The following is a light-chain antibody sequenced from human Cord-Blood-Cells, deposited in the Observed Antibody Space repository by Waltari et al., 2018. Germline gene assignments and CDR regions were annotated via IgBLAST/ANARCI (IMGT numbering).Light chain of an antibody. V-gene: IGLV1-36*01. Sequence: QSVLPQPPPVPEAPRPRVTTSSSGSSSHIGTTPVNWYQQHPGKAPNLLIYYDDLLPSGVSDRFSGSKSGTSASLAISGLQSEDEADYYCAAWDDSLNGPVFGGGTKLTVL. CDR2: YDD. CDR3: AAWDDSLNGPV. J-gene: IGLJ3*02. CDR1: SSHIGTTP.